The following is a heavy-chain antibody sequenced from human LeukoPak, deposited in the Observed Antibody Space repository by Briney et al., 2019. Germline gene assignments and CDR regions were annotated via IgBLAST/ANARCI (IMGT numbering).Heavy chain of an antibody. J-gene: IGHJ4*02. D-gene: IGHD5-12*01. CDR3: ARVATRGRATDY. V-gene: IGHV3-23*01. CDR1: GFTFSSSA. CDR2: ISNNGGYT. Sequence: GGSLRLSCAASGFTFSSSAMSWVRQAPGKGLEWVSAISNNGGYTYYADSVQGRFTISRDNSKSTLCLQMNSLRAEDTAVYYCARVATRGRATDYWGQGTLVTVSS.